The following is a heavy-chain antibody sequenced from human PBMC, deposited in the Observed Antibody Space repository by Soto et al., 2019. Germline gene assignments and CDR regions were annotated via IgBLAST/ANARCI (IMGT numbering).Heavy chain of an antibody. D-gene: IGHD2-2*01. V-gene: IGHV1-69*01. CDR3: ARWGGGYCSSTSCPYYYYYGMDV. CDR2: IIPLFGTA. Sequence: QVQLVQSGAEVKKPGSSVKVSCKASGGTFSSYAISWVRQAPGQGLEWMGGIIPLFGTANYAQKFQGRVTITADESTSTAYMELSSLRSEDTAVYYCARWGGGYCSSTSCPYYYYYGMDVWGQGTTVTVSS. J-gene: IGHJ6*02. CDR1: GGTFSSYA.